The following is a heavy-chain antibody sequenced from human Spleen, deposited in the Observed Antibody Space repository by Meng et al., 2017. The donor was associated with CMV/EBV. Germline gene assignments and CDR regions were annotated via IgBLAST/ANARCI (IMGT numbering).Heavy chain of an antibody. Sequence: GSLRLSCAASGFIFSDYYMNWIRQAPGKGLEWVSYISSTGRTIYSADSVEGRFTNSRDNAKNSLYLHMKSLRAEDTAVYYCARGDPTVGYGYFFDSWGLGTLVTVSS. J-gene: IGHJ4*02. V-gene: IGHV3-11*01. D-gene: IGHD4-23*01. CDR3: ARGDPTVGYGYFFDS. CDR1: GFIFSDYY. CDR2: ISSTGRTI.